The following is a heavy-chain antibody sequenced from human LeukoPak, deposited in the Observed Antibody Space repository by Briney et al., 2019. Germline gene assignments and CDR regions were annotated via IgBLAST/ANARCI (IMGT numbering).Heavy chain of an antibody. D-gene: IGHD6-19*01. CDR2: IDPSDSYT. J-gene: IGHJ6*02. CDR1: GYPFSFYW. CDR3: ARSDSSGWYLSYGLDV. V-gene: IGHV5-10-1*01. Sequence: GESLKISCQGSGYPFSFYWIFWVRQMPGKSLEWLGRIDPSDSYTDYSPSFQGHVTISVDKSINTAYLQWSSLKASDTAMYYCARSDSSGWYLSYGLDVWGQGTTVTVSS.